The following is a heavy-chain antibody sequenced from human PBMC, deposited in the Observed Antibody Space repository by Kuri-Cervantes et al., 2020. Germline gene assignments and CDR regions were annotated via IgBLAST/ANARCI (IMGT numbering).Heavy chain of an antibody. V-gene: IGHV4-59*01. CDR2: IYYSGST. CDR1: GGSISSYY. D-gene: IGHD3-10*01. Sequence: ESLKISCTASGGSISSYYWSWVRQPPGKGLEWIGYIYYSGSTNYNPSLKSRVTISVDTSKNQFSLKLSSVTAADTAVYYCARSLGGASYYAYWGQGTLVTVSS. CDR3: ARSLGGASYYAY. J-gene: IGHJ4*02.